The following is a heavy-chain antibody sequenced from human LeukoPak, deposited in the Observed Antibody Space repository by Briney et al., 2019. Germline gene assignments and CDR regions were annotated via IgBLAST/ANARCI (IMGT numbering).Heavy chain of an antibody. CDR1: GFIFDDYA. CDR2: ITWNRDNI. Sequence: GGSLRLSCAVSGFIFDDYAMHWVRQAPGKGLEWVSGITWNRDNIAYADSVRGRFTISRDNAKNYLYLQMNSLRAEDTALYYCAKDLSSAITSSLAMDVWGQGTTVTVSS. V-gene: IGHV3-9*01. J-gene: IGHJ6*02. D-gene: IGHD3-22*01. CDR3: AKDLSSAITSSLAMDV.